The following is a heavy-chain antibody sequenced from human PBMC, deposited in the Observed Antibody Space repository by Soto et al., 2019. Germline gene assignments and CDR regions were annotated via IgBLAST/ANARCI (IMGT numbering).Heavy chain of an antibody. CDR1: GFTFSSYG. V-gene: IGHV3-30*18. CDR2: ISYDGSNK. CDR3: AKEDYDSSGLAYY. D-gene: IGHD3-22*01. J-gene: IGHJ4*02. Sequence: QVQLVESGGGVVQPGRSLRLSCAASGFTFSSYGMHWVRQAPGKGLEWVAVISYDGSNKYYADSVQGRFTISRDNSKHTLYLQMNRLRAEDTAVYYCAKEDYDSSGLAYYWGQGTLVTVSS.